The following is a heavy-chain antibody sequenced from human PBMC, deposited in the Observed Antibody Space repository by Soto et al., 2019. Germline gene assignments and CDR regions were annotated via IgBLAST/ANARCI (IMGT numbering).Heavy chain of an antibody. V-gene: IGHV1-18*01. CDR3: ARDDYGDDYYYYGMDV. J-gene: IGHJ6*02. CDR2: ISAYNGNT. CDR1: GYTFTSYG. Sequence: GASVKVSCKASGYTFTSYGISWVRQAPGQGLEWMGWISAYNGNTNYAQKLQGRVTMTTDTSTSTACMELRSLRSDDTAVYYCARDDYGDDYYYYGMDVWGQGTTVTVSS. D-gene: IGHD4-17*01.